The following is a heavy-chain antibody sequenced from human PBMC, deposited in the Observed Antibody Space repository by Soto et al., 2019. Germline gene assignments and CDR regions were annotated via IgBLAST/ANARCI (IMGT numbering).Heavy chain of an antibody. Sequence: EVQLLESGGGLVQPGGSLRLSCAASGFTFSSYAMSLVRQAPGKGLEWVSAISGSGGSTYYADSVKGRFTISRDNSKNTLYLQMNSLRDEDTAVYYCAKDRWHDRFSVVDYWGQGTLVTVSS. J-gene: IGHJ4*02. CDR1: GFTFSSYA. V-gene: IGHV3-23*01. CDR2: ISGSGGST. D-gene: IGHD3-9*01. CDR3: AKDRWHDRFSVVDY.